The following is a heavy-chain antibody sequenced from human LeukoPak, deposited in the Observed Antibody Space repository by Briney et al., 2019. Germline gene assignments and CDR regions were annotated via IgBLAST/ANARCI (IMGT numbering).Heavy chain of an antibody. Sequence: SVKVSCKASGNSISNYAVSWVRQAPGQGFEWMGGIIPIFGTAGYAQKFQGRVTITADQSTSTTYMALSSLKSEDTATYYCTTRACHAGGCSSSFYYYYGLHFWGQGTTVSVSS. V-gene: IGHV1-69*13. CDR3: TTRACHAGGCSSSFYYYYGLHF. CDR1: GNSISNYA. CDR2: IIPIFGTA. J-gene: IGHJ6*02. D-gene: IGHD3-16*01.